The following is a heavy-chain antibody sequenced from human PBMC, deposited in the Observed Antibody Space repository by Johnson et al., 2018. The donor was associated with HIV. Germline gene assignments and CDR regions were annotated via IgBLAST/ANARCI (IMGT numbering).Heavy chain of an antibody. CDR3: AEVGGTGIFPDAFDI. CDR1: GFTFSSYG. J-gene: IGHJ3*02. V-gene: IGHV3-30*02. CDR2: IRYDGSNK. D-gene: IGHD3-16*01. Sequence: QVQLVESGGGVVQPGGSLRLSCAASGFTFSSYGMHWVRQAPGKGLEWVAFIRYDGSNKYYAASVKGRFTISRDNSKNTHYLQMNSRRAEDTAVYACAEVGGTGIFPDAFDIWGQGTMVTVSS.